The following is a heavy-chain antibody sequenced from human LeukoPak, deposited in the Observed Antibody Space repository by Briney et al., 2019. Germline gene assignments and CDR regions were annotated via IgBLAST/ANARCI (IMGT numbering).Heavy chain of an antibody. Sequence: GGSLRLSCAASGFTFSSYSMNWVRQAPGKGLEWVSYISSSSSTIYYADSVKGRFTISRDNAKNSLYLQMNSLRAEDTAVYYCARVRIYYYDSSGYPDAFDIWGQGTMVTVSS. J-gene: IGHJ3*02. V-gene: IGHV3-48*04. CDR1: GFTFSSYS. D-gene: IGHD3-22*01. CDR2: ISSSSSTI. CDR3: ARVRIYYYDSSGYPDAFDI.